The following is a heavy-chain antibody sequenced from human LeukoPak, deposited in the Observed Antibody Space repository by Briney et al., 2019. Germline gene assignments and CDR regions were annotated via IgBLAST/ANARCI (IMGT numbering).Heavy chain of an antibody. CDR3: ATSNDAKIAPFDH. V-gene: IGHV4-4*09. J-gene: IGHJ4*02. Sequence: PSETLSLTCTVSGVSMSAFQWSWVRQSPEKGLEWIGCVNTKGETNYNPPLKSRVITSVDTSKSQFSLRLTSVTAADTAVYYCATSNDAKIAPFDHWGQGALVTVSS. CDR2: VNTKGET. CDR1: GVSMSAFQ. D-gene: IGHD2-8*01.